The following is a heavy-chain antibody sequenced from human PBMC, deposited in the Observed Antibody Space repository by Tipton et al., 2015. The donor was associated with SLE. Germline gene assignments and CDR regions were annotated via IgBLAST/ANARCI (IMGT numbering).Heavy chain of an antibody. CDR3: ARVGAVTGNN. CDR1: GFTVSSDY. CDR2: IYNVDTT. Sequence: SLRLSCAVSGFTVSSDYMSWVRQAPGKGLEWVSAIYNVDTTSYADSVKGRFIISRDNSKNTLYLQMNSLRVEDTAVYFCARVGAVTGNNWGQGTLVTVSS. V-gene: IGHV3-53*01. D-gene: IGHD6-19*01. J-gene: IGHJ1*01.